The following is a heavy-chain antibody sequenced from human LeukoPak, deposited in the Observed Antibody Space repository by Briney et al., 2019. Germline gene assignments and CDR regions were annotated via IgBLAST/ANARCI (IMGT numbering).Heavy chain of an antibody. CDR3: SRGSGWLSVY. D-gene: IGHD6-19*01. CDR1: GFTFGDYL. V-gene: IGHV3-49*03. J-gene: IGHJ4*02. CDR2: ISCGTR. Sequence: GGSLRLSCTASGFTFGDYLMSWFRQAPGEGLEWVGFISCGTREYATSVTGRFTIYRDDSTSIAYLQMNSLTTEDTAVYYCSRGSGWLSVYWGQGTLVTVSS.